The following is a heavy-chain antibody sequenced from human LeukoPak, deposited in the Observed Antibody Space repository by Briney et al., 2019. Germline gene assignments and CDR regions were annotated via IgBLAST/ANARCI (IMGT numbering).Heavy chain of an antibody. CDR3: ARHGGAVTDFDY. J-gene: IGHJ4*02. Sequence: GESLKISCKASGYSFTRYWISWVRQMPGKGLEWMGRIDPSDSYTKYSPSFQGHVTISIDKSTNTAYLQWSSLEASDTAMYYSARHGGAVTDFDYWGQGTLVTVSS. V-gene: IGHV5-10-1*01. CDR1: GYSFTRYW. CDR2: IDPSDSYT. D-gene: IGHD4-17*01.